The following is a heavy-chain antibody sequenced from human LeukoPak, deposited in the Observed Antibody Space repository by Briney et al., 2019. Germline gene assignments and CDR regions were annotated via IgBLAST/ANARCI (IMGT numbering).Heavy chain of an antibody. CDR3: AKWDSSLCAVH. D-gene: IGHD6-13*01. J-gene: IGHJ4*02. V-gene: IGHV3-23*01. CDR1: GFTFSSYA. Sequence: GGSLRLSCAASGFTFSSYAMSWVRQAPGKGLEWVSAISGSGGSTCYADSVKGRFTISRDNSKNTLYLQMNSLRAEDTAVYYCAKWDSSLCAVHWGQGTLVTVSS. CDR2: ISGSGGST.